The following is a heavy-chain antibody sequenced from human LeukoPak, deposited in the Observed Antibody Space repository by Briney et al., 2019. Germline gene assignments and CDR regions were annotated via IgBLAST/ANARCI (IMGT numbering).Heavy chain of an antibody. CDR3: ARGHPSAFDI. CDR2: INPNSGGT. Sequence: LGASVKVSCKASGYTFTGYYMHWVRQAPGQGLEWMGWINPNSGGTNYAQKFQGRVTMTRNTSISTAYMELSSLRSEDTAVYYCARGHPSAFDIWGQGTMVTVSS. V-gene: IGHV1-2*03. CDR1: GYTFTGYY. J-gene: IGHJ3*02.